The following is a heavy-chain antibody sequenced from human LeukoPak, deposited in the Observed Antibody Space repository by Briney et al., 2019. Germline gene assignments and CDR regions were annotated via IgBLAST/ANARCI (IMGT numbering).Heavy chain of an antibody. CDR1: GGSISSGSYY. Sequence: PSQTLSLTCTVSGGSISSGSYYWSWIRQPAGKGLEWIGRIYTSGSTNYNPSLKSRVTMSVDTSKNQFSLKLSSVTAADTAVYYCARDNCSGGSCYSSTLYYYYYMDVWGKGTTVTVSS. D-gene: IGHD2-15*01. CDR3: ARDNCSGGSCYSSTLYYYYYMDV. CDR2: IYTSGST. J-gene: IGHJ6*03. V-gene: IGHV4-61*02.